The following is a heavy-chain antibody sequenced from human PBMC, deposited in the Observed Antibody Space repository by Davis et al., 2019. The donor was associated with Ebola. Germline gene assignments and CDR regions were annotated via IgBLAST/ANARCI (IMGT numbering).Heavy chain of an antibody. D-gene: IGHD2-2*01. CDR1: GFTFSDYY. V-gene: IGHV3-11*06. Sequence: GESLKISCAASGFTFSDYYMSWIRQAPGKGLEWVSYISSSSYTNYADAVKGRFTISRDNAKNSLYLQMNSLRAEDTAVYYCARAHCSSTSCHYYYGMDVWGQGTTVTVSS. J-gene: IGHJ6*02. CDR3: ARAHCSSTSCHYYYGMDV. CDR2: ISSSSYT.